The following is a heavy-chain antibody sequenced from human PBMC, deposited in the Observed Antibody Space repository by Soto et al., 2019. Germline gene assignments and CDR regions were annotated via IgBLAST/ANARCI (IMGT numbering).Heavy chain of an antibody. D-gene: IGHD3-10*01. Sequence: QITLKESGPTLVKPTQTLTLTCTFSGFSLSTSGVGVGWIRQPPGKALEWLALIYWDDDKRYSPSLKSRLTITKDTSKNQVVLTMTNMDPVDTATYYCAHTRLITYYRIWFDPWGQGTLVTVSS. CDR2: IYWDDDK. CDR1: GFSLSTSGVG. J-gene: IGHJ5*02. CDR3: AHTRLITYYRIWFDP. V-gene: IGHV2-5*02.